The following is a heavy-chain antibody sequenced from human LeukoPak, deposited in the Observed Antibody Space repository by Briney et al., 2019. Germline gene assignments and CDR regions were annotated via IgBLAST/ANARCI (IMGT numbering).Heavy chain of an antibody. CDR2: IYYNGRN. J-gene: IGHJ4*02. CDR3: ARVFCSSTSCQKTFDY. D-gene: IGHD2-2*01. CDR1: GGSISSYY. V-gene: IGHV4-59*01. Sequence: SETLSLTCSASGGSISSYYWSWIRQPPGKGLEWIAYIYYNGRNHYNPSLESRVTISVDTSKNQFSLQLHSVTAADTAVYYCARVFCSSTSCQKTFDYWGQGSLVTVSS.